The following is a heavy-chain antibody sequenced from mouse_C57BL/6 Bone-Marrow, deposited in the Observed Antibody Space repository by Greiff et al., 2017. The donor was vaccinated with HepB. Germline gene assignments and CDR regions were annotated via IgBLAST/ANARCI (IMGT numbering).Heavy chain of an antibody. J-gene: IGHJ2*01. CDR2: IYPGSGNT. Sequence: VQVVESEPELVKPGASVKISCKASGYSFTSYYIHWVKQRPGQGLEWIGWIYPGSGNTKYNEKFKGKATLTADTSSSTAYMPLSSLTSEDSAVYYCGDYGSAWGQGTTLTVSS. V-gene: IGHV1-66*01. D-gene: IGHD1-1*01. CDR1: GYSFTSYY. CDR3: GDYGSA.